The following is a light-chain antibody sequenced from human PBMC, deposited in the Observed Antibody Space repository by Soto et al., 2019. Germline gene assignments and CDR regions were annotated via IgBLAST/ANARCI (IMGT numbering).Light chain of an antibody. CDR2: EVS. CDR1: SSDVGGYDY. V-gene: IGLV2-14*01. J-gene: IGLJ1*01. CDR3: SSYSISTAYL. Sequence: LTQPASLSGSPGQSITISCTGTSSDVGGYDYVSWYQLHPGKAPKLMVFEVSNRPSGVSYRFSGSKSGNTASLTISGLQAEDEADYFCSSYSISTAYLFGTGTKVTVL.